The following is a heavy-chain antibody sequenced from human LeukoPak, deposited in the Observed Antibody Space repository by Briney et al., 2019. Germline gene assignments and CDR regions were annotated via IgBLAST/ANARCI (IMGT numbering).Heavy chain of an antibody. CDR2: ISYDGSNK. CDR3: ARDRGRGLLWFGESLDY. Sequence: PGGSLRLSCAASGFTFSSYGMHWVRQAPGKGLEWVAVISYDGSNKYYADSVKGRFTISRDNSKNTLYLQMNSLRAEDTAVYYCARDRGRGLLWFGESLDYWGQGTLVTVSS. D-gene: IGHD3-10*01. V-gene: IGHV3-30*03. CDR1: GFTFSSYG. J-gene: IGHJ4*02.